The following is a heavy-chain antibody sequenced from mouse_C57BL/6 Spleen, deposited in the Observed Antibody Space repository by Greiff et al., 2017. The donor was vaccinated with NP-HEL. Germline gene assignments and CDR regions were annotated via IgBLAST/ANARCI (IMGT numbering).Heavy chain of an antibody. CDR1: GYAFSSYW. V-gene: IGHV1-80*01. CDR2: IYPGDGDT. CDR3: APMDYYGSTFDY. D-gene: IGHD1-1*01. Sequence: VKLMESGAELVKPGASVKISCKASGYAFSSYWMNWVKQRPGKGLEWIGQIYPGDGDTNYNGKFKGKATLTADKSSSTAYMQLSSLTSEDSAVYFCAPMDYYGSTFDYWGQGTTLTVSS. J-gene: IGHJ2*01.